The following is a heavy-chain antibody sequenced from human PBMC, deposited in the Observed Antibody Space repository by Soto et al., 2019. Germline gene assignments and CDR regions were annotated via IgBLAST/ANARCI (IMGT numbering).Heavy chain of an antibody. CDR3: ARGGGDPTDYFSGMAF. J-gene: IGHJ6*04. V-gene: IGHV1-69*06. D-gene: IGHD3-16*01. Sequence: GASVKVSCKASGGTFNIFTISWVRQAPGQGLEWVGGIIPISGTSNYAQKFQGRVTVTADKSTSTAYMELSSLRSEDTAGYYWARGGGDPTDYFSGMAFWGKGPTVPVPS. CDR2: IIPISGTS. CDR1: GGTFNIFT.